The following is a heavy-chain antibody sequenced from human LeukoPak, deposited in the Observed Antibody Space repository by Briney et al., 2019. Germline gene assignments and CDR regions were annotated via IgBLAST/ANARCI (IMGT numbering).Heavy chain of an antibody. CDR2: INDSGRT. CDR3: ARDRNTVTTYYGMDV. D-gene: IGHD4-17*01. J-gene: IGHJ6*02. V-gene: IGHV4-59*01. Sequence: PSETLSLTCTVSGGSISRYYWSWIRQPPGKGLVWSGYINDSGRTKYNPSLKSRVTISLDTSKNQFSLRLTSVTAADTAVYYCARDRNTVTTYYGMDVWGQGTTVTVSS. CDR1: GGSISRYY.